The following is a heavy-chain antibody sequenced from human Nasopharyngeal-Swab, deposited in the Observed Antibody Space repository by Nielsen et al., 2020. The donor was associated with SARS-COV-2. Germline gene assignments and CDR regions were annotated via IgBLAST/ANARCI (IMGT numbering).Heavy chain of an antibody. CDR1: GGTFSSYA. V-gene: IGHV1-69*13. J-gene: IGHJ4*02. Sequence: SVKVSCKASGGTFSSYAISWVRQAPGQGLEWMGGIIPIFGTADYAQKFQDRVTITADESTSTAYMELSSLRSEDTAVYYCARSGYNNSDIAYWGQGTLVTVSS. CDR3: ARSGYNNSDIAY. D-gene: IGHD1-14*01. CDR2: IIPIFGTA.